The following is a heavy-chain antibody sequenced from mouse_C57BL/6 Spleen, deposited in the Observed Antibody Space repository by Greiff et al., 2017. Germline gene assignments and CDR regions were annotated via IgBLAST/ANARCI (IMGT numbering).Heavy chain of an antibody. CDR1: GFTFSSYA. V-gene: IGHV5-4*03. J-gene: IGHJ2*01. CDR2: ISDGGSYT. Sequence: DVKLVESGGGLVKPGGSLKLSCAASGFTFSSYAMSWVRQTPEKRLEWVATISDGGSYTYYPDNVKGRFTISRDNAKNNLYLQMSHLKSEDTAMYYCASDSLITTVVDYWGQGTTLTVSS. D-gene: IGHD1-1*01. CDR3: ASDSLITTVVDY.